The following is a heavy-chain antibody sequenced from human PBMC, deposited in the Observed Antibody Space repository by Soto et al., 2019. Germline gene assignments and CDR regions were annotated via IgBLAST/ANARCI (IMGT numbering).Heavy chain of an antibody. J-gene: IGHJ5*02. CDR2: ISSSGSTI. V-gene: IGHV3-11*01. Sequence: GGSLRLSCAASGFTFSDYYMSWIRQAPGKGLEWVSYISSSGSTIYYADSVKGRFTISRDNAKNSLYLQMNSLRAEDTAVYYCARESSRFFRSRFDPWGQGTLVTVSS. CDR3: ARESSRFFRSRFDP. D-gene: IGHD3-3*01. CDR1: GFTFSDYY.